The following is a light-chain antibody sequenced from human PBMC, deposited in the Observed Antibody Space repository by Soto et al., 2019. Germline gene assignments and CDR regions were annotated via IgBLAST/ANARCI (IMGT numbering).Light chain of an antibody. Sequence: QMTQSPSSLSASVGDRVTITCRASQSISTYLNCYQHKPGKAPKVLINGASRLHTGVPSRFSGSGSGTDFTLTISSLQPDDFATYYCQHYISYSEAFGQGTKVELK. CDR3: QHYISYSEA. CDR2: GAS. V-gene: IGKV1-39*01. CDR1: QSISTY. J-gene: IGKJ1*01.